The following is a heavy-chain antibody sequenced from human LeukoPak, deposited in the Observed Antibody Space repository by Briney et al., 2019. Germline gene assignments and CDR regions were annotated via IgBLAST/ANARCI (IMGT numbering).Heavy chain of an antibody. J-gene: IGHJ5*02. CDR3: ARAGSSFRYNWFDP. CDR2: ISSSSSYI. Sequence: GGSLRLSCAASGFTFSSYSMNWVRQAPGKGLEWVSSISSSSSYIYYADSVKGRFTISRDNAKNSLYLQMNSLRAEDTAVYYCARAGSSFRYNWFDPWGQGTLVTVSS. D-gene: IGHD6-13*01. CDR1: GFTFSSYS. V-gene: IGHV3-21*01.